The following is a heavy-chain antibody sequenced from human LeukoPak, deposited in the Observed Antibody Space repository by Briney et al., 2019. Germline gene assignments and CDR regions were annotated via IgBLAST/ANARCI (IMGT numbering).Heavy chain of an antibody. D-gene: IGHD3-10*01. CDR2: IYYSGST. Sequence: SETLSLTCTVSGGSISSYYWNWIRQPPGKGLEWIGYIYYSGSTNYNPSLKSRVTISVDTSKNQFSLKLSSVTAADMAVYYCARESRYYGSGSFSSYYYMDVWGKGTTVTVSS. CDR3: ARESRYYGSGSFSSYYYMDV. V-gene: IGHV4-59*01. J-gene: IGHJ6*03. CDR1: GGSISSYY.